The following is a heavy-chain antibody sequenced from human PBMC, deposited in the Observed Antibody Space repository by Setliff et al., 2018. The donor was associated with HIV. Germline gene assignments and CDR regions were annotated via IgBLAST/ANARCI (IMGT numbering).Heavy chain of an antibody. CDR1: GFTFNYHA. CDR3: AKDGISGGAYPPYYFDY. CDR2: ISGSGDST. J-gene: IGHJ4*01. V-gene: IGHV3-23*01. D-gene: IGHD2-15*01. Sequence: PGGSLRLSCAASGFTFNYHAMTWVRQAPGKGLEWVSGISGSGDSTFYAHSVKGRFTISRDNSRDTLYLQMNGLRVEDTAVYYCAKDGISGGAYPPYYFDYWGHGTLVTVSS.